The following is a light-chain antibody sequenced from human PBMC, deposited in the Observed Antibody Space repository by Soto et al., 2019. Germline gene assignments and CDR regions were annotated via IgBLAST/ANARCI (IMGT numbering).Light chain of an antibody. CDR3: QQYGSSGT. CDR1: QSVSSSF. V-gene: IGKV3-20*01. J-gene: IGKJ1*01. Sequence: EIVLTQSPGTLSLSPGERAALCCRASQSVSSSFLAWYQQRPGQAPRLIIYAASSRATGIPDRFSGSGSGTDFTLTISRLEPEDFAVYYCQQYGSSGTFGQGTKVDIK. CDR2: AAS.